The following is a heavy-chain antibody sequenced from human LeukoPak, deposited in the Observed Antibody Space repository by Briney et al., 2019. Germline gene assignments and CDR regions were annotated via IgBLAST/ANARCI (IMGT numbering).Heavy chain of an antibody. CDR2: INPSGGST. J-gene: IGHJ4*02. Sequence: ASVKVSCKASGYTFTSHYMHWVRQAPGQGLEWMGMINPSGGSTSYAQRFQGRVTMTRDMSTSTVYMELRGLRSEDTAVYYCARQDGDYDVQVYDYWGQGTRVTVSS. CDR1: GYTFTSHY. CDR3: ARQDGDYDVQVYDY. V-gene: IGHV1-46*01. D-gene: IGHD4-17*01.